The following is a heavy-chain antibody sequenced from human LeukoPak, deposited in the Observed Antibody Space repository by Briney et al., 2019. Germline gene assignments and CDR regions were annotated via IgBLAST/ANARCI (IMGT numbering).Heavy chain of an antibody. CDR3: AKTRYRNWFEP. CDR1: GGSISSYY. V-gene: IGHV4-59*12. J-gene: IGHJ5*02. D-gene: IGHD4-11*01. CDR2: IYYSGST. Sequence: PSETLSLTCTVSGGSISSYYWSWIRQPPGKGLEWIGYIYYSGSTNYNPSLKSRVSISIDTSKNQFSLRLRSVTAADTAVYYCAKTRYRNWFEPWGQGTLVTVSS.